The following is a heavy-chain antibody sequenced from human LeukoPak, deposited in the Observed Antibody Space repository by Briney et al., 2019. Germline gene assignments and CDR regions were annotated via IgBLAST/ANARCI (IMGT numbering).Heavy chain of an antibody. V-gene: IGHV3-74*03. Sequence: GGSLRLSCAASGFTFSSYWMTWVRQAPGKGLVWVARINSDGSITTYTDSVKGRFTISRDNAKNTLYLQMTSLRAEDTAVYYCARVFGYGVAYYFDYWGQGTLVTVSS. CDR2: INSDGSIT. D-gene: IGHD2-8*01. CDR3: ARVFGYGVAYYFDY. CDR1: GFTFSSYW. J-gene: IGHJ4*02.